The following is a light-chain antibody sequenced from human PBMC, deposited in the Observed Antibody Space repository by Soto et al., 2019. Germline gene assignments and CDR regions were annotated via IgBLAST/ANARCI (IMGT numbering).Light chain of an antibody. CDR2: KVS. V-gene: IGKV3-15*01. Sequence: EIAMTQSPATLSVSPGQRATLSCRASQNVNSNLAWYQQKPGHAPSLLMYKVSTTATGFPARFRGSGSGTEFTLTISSLQSEDSAIYYCQQYNTLNTFGQGTKLEIK. J-gene: IGKJ2*01. CDR1: QNVNSN. CDR3: QQYNTLNT.